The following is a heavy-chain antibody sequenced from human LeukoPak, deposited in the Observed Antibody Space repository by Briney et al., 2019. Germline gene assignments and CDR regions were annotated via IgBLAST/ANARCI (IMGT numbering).Heavy chain of an antibody. CDR1: GGSISSSY. D-gene: IGHD1/OR15-1a*01. CDR3: ARVKQGGIFDY. J-gene: IGHJ4*02. CDR2: IHYSGST. Sequence: PSETLSLTCTVSGGSISSSYWSWIRQPPGKGLEWIAYIHYSGSTNYNPSLKSRVTISVDTSKNQFSLKLSSVTAADTAVYYCARVKQGGIFDYWGQGTLVTVSS. V-gene: IGHV4-59*12.